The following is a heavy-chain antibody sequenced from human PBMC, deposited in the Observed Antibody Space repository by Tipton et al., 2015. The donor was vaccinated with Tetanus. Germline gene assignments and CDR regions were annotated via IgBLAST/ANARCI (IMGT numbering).Heavy chain of an antibody. CDR2: SYAGGNYA. V-gene: IGHV3-23*03. CDR3: AKVRGTLRYSFDS. CDR1: GFTFNTYP. J-gene: IGHJ5*01. Sequence: SLRLSCAASGFTFNTYPMNRVRQAPGKGLEWVSVSYAGGNYAYYADSVKGRFTTSRDDSKSTLYLHMTSLRAEDTAVYYCAKVRGTLRYSFDSWGQGTLVTVSS. D-gene: IGHD1-26*01.